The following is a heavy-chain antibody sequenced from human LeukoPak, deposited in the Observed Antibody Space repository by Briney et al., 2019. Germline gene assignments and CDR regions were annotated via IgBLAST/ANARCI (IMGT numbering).Heavy chain of an antibody. J-gene: IGHJ3*02. D-gene: IGHD6-25*01. Sequence: GRSLRLSCAASGFTFSSYGMHWVRHAPGKGLEWVAVISYDGSSKYSADSVKGRFTISRDNSKNTLHLQMNSLRVEDTAVYYCVRASGPFDIWGQGTMVTVSS. CDR3: VRASGPFDI. V-gene: IGHV3-30*03. CDR1: GFTFSSYG. CDR2: ISYDGSSK.